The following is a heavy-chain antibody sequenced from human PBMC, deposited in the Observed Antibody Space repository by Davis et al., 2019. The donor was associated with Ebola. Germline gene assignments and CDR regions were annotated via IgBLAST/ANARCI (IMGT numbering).Heavy chain of an antibody. CDR3: ATTTIFGVV. D-gene: IGHD3-3*01. J-gene: IGHJ4*02. V-gene: IGHV3-7*01. Sequence: GESLKISCAASGFTFNSYSMTWVRQALGKGLEWVANIKQDGSEKYYVDSVKGRFTISRDNSKNTLYLQMNSLRAEDTAVYYCATTTIFGVVWGQGTLVTVSS. CDR1: GFTFNSYS. CDR2: IKQDGSEK.